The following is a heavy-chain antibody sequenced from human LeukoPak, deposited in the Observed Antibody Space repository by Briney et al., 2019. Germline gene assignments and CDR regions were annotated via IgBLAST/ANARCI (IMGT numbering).Heavy chain of an antibody. J-gene: IGHJ4*02. CDR2: ISSSSSTI. V-gene: IGHV3-48*01. D-gene: IGHD3-3*01. Sequence: PGGSLRLSCAASGFTFSSYSMNWVRQAPGKGLEWVSYISSSSSTIYYADSVKGRFTISRDNAKNSLYLQMNSLRVEDTAVYYCARDNDFDYWGQGTLVTVSS. CDR1: GFTFSSYS. CDR3: ARDNDFDY.